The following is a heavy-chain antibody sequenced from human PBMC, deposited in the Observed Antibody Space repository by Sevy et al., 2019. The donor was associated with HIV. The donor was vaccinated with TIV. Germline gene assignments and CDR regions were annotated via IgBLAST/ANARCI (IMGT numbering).Heavy chain of an antibody. CDR1: GFTFSDFC. Sequence: GGSLRLSCAASGFTFSDFCMSWIRQAPRKGLEWVSHISSSGSTIYYADSVKGRFTISRDNAKNSLYLQMNSLRAEDTAVYYCARSRVPDAFDIWGQGTMVTVSS. D-gene: IGHD3-10*02. V-gene: IGHV3-11*01. J-gene: IGHJ3*02. CDR2: ISSSGSTI. CDR3: ARSRVPDAFDI.